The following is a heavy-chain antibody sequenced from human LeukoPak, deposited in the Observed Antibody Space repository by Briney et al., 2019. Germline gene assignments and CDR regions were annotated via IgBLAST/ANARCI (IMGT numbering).Heavy chain of an antibody. Sequence: PGGSLRLSCAASGFTFSNAWTSWVRQAPGKGLEWVGRIKSKTDGGTTDYAAPVKGRFTISRDDSKNTLYLQMNSLKTEDTAVYYCTTVLYDFWSGYYSLIYWGQGTLVTVSS. D-gene: IGHD3-3*01. CDR1: GFTFSNAW. V-gene: IGHV3-15*01. CDR3: TTVLYDFWSGYYSLIY. CDR2: IKSKTDGGTT. J-gene: IGHJ4*02.